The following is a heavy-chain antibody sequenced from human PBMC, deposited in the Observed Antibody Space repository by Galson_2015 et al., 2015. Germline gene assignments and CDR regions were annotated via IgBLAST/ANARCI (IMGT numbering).Heavy chain of an antibody. CDR2: IYYSGTT. CDR3: ARDRPKSVTGRIAYWYFDL. D-gene: IGHD1-20*01. CDR1: DGSISNYY. Sequence: SETLSLTCPVSDGSISNYYWSWIRQPPGKGLEWIGYIYYSGTTDYNPSLKSRVTISLATSKNQFSLRLSSVTAADTAIYYCARDRPKSVTGRIAYWYFDLWGHGTLVTVSS. V-gene: IGHV4-59*01. J-gene: IGHJ2*01.